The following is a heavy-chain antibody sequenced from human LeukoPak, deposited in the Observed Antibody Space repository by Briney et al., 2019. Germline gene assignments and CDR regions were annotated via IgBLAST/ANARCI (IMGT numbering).Heavy chain of an antibody. CDR2: TYSGGST. CDR1: GFTFSSYA. Sequence: PGGSLRLSCAASGFTFSSYAMSWVRQAPGKGLEWVSVTYSGGSTYYADSVKGRFTISRDNSKNTLYLQMESLRAEDTAVYYCASAGPYSRLDYWGQGTLVTVSS. V-gene: IGHV3-53*01. D-gene: IGHD6-13*01. CDR3: ASAGPYSRLDY. J-gene: IGHJ4*02.